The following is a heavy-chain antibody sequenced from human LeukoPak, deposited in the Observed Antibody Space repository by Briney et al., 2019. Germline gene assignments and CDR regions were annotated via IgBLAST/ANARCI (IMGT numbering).Heavy chain of an antibody. CDR1: EGTFSSYA. J-gene: IGHJ6*03. CDR3: ATTTDVSGSYSECYMDV. CDR2: IIPIFGTA. V-gene: IGHV1-69*05. Sequence: SVKVSCKASEGTFSSYAISWVRQAPGQGLEWMGGIIPIFGTANYAQKFQGRVTITTDESTSTAYMELSSLRSEDTAVYYCATTTDVSGSYSECYMDVWGKGTTVTVSS. D-gene: IGHD1-26*01.